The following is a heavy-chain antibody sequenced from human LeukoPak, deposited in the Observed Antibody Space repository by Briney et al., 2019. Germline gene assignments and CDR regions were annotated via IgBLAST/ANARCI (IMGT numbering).Heavy chain of an antibody. CDR3: ARGSSGYDTYWYFDL. CDR2: IYYSGST. Sequence: SETLSLTCTVSGGSIRNYYWSWIRQPPGKGLEWIGYIYYSGSTNYNPSLKSRVTISVDTSKNQFSLKLSSVTAADTAVYYCARGSSGYDTYWYFDLWGRGTLVTVSS. D-gene: IGHD3-22*01. CDR1: GGSIRNYY. V-gene: IGHV4-59*08. J-gene: IGHJ2*01.